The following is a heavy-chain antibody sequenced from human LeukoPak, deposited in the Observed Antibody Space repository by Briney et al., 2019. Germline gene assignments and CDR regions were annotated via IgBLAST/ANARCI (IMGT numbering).Heavy chain of an antibody. D-gene: IGHD6-19*01. CDR3: TTVKQWLMYHYYYYMDV. J-gene: IGHJ6*03. V-gene: IGHV3-15*01. CDR1: GFTFSNAW. Sequence: GGSLRLSCAASGFTFSNAWMSWVRQAPGKGLEWVGRIKSKTDGGTTDSAAPVKGRFTISRDDSKNTLYLQMNSLKTEDTAVYYCTTVKQWLMYHYYYYMDVWGKGTTVTVSS. CDR2: IKSKTDGGTT.